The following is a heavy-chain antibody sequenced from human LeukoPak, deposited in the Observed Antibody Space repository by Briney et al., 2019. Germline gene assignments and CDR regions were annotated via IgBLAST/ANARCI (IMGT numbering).Heavy chain of an antibody. CDR3: AKLPWIQAMDSWFDP. Sequence: GGSLRLSCAASGFTFSSYSMNWVRQAPGKGLEWVSAISGSGGSTYYADSVKGRFTISRDNSKNTLYLQMNSLRAEDTAVYYCAKLPWIQAMDSWFDPWGQGTLVTVSS. CDR1: GFTFSSYS. CDR2: ISGSGGST. D-gene: IGHD5-18*01. V-gene: IGHV3-23*01. J-gene: IGHJ5*02.